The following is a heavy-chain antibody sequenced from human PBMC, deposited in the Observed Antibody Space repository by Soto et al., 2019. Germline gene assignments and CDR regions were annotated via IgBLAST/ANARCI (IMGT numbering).Heavy chain of an antibody. Sequence: EVQLLESGGGLVQPGGSLRLSCAASGFTFSSYAMSWVRQAPGKGLEWVSAISGSGGSTYYADSVKGRFTISRDNSKNTLYLRMNSLRAEDTAVYYCAKEYYDYIWGSYPTYYFDYWGQGTLVTVSS. CDR2: ISGSGGST. D-gene: IGHD3-16*02. CDR1: GFTFSSYA. CDR3: AKEYYDYIWGSYPTYYFDY. V-gene: IGHV3-23*01. J-gene: IGHJ4*02.